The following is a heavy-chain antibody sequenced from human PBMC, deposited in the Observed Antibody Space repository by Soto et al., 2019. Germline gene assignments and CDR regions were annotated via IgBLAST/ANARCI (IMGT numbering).Heavy chain of an antibody. CDR2: IIPIFGTA. J-gene: IGHJ6*02. CDR1: GGTFSSYA. Sequence: QVQLVQSGAEVKKPGSSVKVSCKASGGTFSSYAISWVRQAPGQGLEWMGGIIPIFGTANYAQKFQGRVTITADESTSTAYMELSSLRSEDTAVYYCARVRQYCSSISCYQVNGMDVWGQGTTVTVSS. CDR3: ARVRQYCSSISCYQVNGMDV. D-gene: IGHD2-2*01. V-gene: IGHV1-69*01.